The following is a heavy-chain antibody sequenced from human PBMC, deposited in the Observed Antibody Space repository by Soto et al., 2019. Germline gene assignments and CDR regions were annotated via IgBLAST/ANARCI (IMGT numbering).Heavy chain of an antibody. J-gene: IGHJ4*02. Sequence: SETLSLTCTVSGGSISSNFWSWVRQPPGKGLEWIGHINYRGRTNYNPPLKSRVTISLDTSKNQFSLMLSSLTAADTAVYYCARAESSSSEGFDYWGRGTLVTVSS. CDR1: GGSISSNF. V-gene: IGHV4-59*01. CDR2: INYRGRT. D-gene: IGHD6-6*01. CDR3: ARAESSSSEGFDY.